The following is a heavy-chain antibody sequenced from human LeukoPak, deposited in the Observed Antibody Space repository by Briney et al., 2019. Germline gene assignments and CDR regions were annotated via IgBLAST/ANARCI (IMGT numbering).Heavy chain of an antibody. Sequence: GGSLRLSCAASGITFSTHGMHWVRQAPGKGLEWVAFVSYVGSKKYYADSVKGRFTISRDNSKKKLYLQMNSLRAEDTAVYYCAKEQTGRWYFDLWGRGTLVTVSS. CDR2: VSYVGSKK. V-gene: IGHV3-30*18. CDR3: AKEQTGRWYFDL. CDR1: GITFSTHG. D-gene: IGHD1-1*01. J-gene: IGHJ2*01.